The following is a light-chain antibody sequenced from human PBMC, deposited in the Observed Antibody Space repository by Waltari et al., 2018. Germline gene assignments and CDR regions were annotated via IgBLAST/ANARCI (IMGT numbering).Light chain of an antibody. Sequence: QSALTQPRSVSGSPGPSVTIPCTGTSGDVAAQTYVSWYQAQPAQAPRLTIYDASERPSGVPDRFSASKSGNTASLTISGLQAEDEGSYHCCSRAGSSVVFGGGTKLTVL. CDR2: DAS. CDR3: CSRAGSSVV. CDR1: SGDVAAQTY. J-gene: IGLJ2*01. V-gene: IGLV2-11*01.